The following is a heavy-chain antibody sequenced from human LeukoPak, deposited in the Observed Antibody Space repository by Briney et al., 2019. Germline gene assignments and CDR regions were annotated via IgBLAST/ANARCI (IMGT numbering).Heavy chain of an antibody. Sequence: GGSLRLSCAASGFTVSSSFIYWVRRAPGKGLEWVSFIHRDDKTYYADSVKGRFTMSRDSSKNTLYLQMNSLGADDTAVYYCARAFYDSSWFDPWGQGTLVTVSS. D-gene: IGHD3-22*01. CDR1: GFTVSSSF. V-gene: IGHV3-53*01. J-gene: IGHJ5*02. CDR3: ARAFYDSSWFDP. CDR2: IHRDDKT.